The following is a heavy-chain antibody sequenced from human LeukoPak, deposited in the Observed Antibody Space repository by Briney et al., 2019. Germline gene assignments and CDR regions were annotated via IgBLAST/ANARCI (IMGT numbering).Heavy chain of an antibody. J-gene: IGHJ4*02. D-gene: IGHD6-19*01. V-gene: IGHV3-13*01. CDR2: IGTAGDT. CDR3: ARAGRPGIAVAGIDY. Sequence: GGSLRLSCAASGFTFRSYDMHWVRQATGKGLEWVSAIGTAGDTYYPGSVKGRFTISRENAKNSLYLQMNSLRAGDTAVYYCARAGRPGIAVAGIDYWGQGTLVTVSS. CDR1: GFTFRSYD.